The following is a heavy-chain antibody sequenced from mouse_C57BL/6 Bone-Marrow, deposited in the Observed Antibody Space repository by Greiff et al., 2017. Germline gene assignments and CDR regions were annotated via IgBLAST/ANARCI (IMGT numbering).Heavy chain of an antibody. CDR2: IWRGGST. CDR1: GFSLTSYG. Sequence: VKLMESGPGLVQPSQSLSITCTVSGFSLTSYGVHWVRQSPGNGLEWLGVIWRGGSTDSNAAFISRLSISKDNSKGQVFFKMNSLQADDTAIYYCARNREITTGGCFDYWGQGTTLTVSA. J-gene: IGHJ2*01. CDR3: ARNREITTGGCFDY. V-gene: IGHV2-2*01. D-gene: IGHD2-4*01.